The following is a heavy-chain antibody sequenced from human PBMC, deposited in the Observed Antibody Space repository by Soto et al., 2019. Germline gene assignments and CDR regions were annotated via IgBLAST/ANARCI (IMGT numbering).Heavy chain of an antibody. CDR1: GFTFCSYG. CDR2: IWYDGSNK. Sequence: QVQLVESGGGVVQPGRSLRLSCAASGFTFCSYGMHWVRQAPGKGLEWVAVIWYDGSNKYYADSVKGRFTISRDNSKNTLYLQMNSLRAEDTAVYYCARTMVRGEYYFDYWGQGTLVTVSS. D-gene: IGHD3-10*01. CDR3: ARTMVRGEYYFDY. V-gene: IGHV3-33*01. J-gene: IGHJ4*02.